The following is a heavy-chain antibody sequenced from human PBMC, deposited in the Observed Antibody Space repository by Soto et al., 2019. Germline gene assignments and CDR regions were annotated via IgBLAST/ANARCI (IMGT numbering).Heavy chain of an antibody. V-gene: IGHV3-30*18. CDR3: AKARSEELNLLDY. Sequence: PGGSLRLSCAASGFTFSSYGMHWVRQAPGKGLEWVAVISYDGSNKYYADSVKGRFTISRDNSKNTLYLQMNSLRAEDTAVYYCAKARSEELNLLDYCGQGTLVTVSS. CDR1: GFTFSSYG. D-gene: IGHD1-26*01. CDR2: ISYDGSNK. J-gene: IGHJ4*02.